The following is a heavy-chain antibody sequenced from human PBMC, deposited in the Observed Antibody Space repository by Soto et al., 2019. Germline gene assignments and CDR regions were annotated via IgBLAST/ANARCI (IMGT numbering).Heavy chain of an antibody. CDR2: IIPMLGMS. D-gene: IGHD3-10*01. CDR3: ATNYGSGSTHFDN. Sequence: QVQLVQSGAEVKTPGSSVKVSCTASGDTFNFYTLRWVRQAPGQGLEWMGRIIPMLGMSNYAQQFQGRVTMIADKSTRTVYMVLSGLRSEDTALYYCATNYGSGSTHFDNWGQGTLVTVSS. CDR1: GDTFNFYT. J-gene: IGHJ4*02. V-gene: IGHV1-69*02.